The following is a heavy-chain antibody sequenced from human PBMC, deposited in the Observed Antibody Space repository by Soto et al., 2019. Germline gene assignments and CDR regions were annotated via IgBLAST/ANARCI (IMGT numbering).Heavy chain of an antibody. CDR1: GYTFTSYG. V-gene: IGHV1-18*01. CDR2: ISAYNGNT. Sequence: QVQLMQSGAEVKKPGASVKVSCKASGYTFTSYGISWVRQAPGQGLEWMGWISAYNGNTNYAQKLQGRVTMTSDTSTSTAYMELRSLRSDDTAVYYCARDPDYYYGSGSDNWFDPWGQGTLVTVSS. J-gene: IGHJ5*02. D-gene: IGHD3-10*01. CDR3: ARDPDYYYGSGSDNWFDP.